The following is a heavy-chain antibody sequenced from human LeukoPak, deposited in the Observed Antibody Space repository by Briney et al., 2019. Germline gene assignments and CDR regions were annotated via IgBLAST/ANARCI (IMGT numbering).Heavy chain of an antibody. CDR3: ARDGVPFDY. V-gene: IGHV3-30*14. Sequence: GGSLRLSCAASGFTFSSYAMHWVRQAPGKGLEWVAVISYDGSNKYYADSVKGRFTISRDNSKNTLYLQMNSLRAEDTAVYYCARDGVPFDYWGQGTLVTVSS. J-gene: IGHJ4*02. CDR1: GFTFSSYA. CDR2: ISYDGSNK. D-gene: IGHD3-10*01.